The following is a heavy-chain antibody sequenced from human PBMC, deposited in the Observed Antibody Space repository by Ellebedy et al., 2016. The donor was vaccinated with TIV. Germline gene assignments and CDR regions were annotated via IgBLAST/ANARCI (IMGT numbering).Heavy chain of an antibody. J-gene: IGHJ2*01. CDR1: GGSISRYY. CDR3: ARRFRSDWYFDL. CDR2: LYYDGST. Sequence: SETLSLTCSVSGGSISRYYWGWIRQPPGKGLEWIGSLYYDGSTSYKSSLKSRVTISVDTSKNQFSLNVSSVIAADTALYYCARRFRSDWYFDLWGRGTLVTVSS. V-gene: IGHV4-39*01.